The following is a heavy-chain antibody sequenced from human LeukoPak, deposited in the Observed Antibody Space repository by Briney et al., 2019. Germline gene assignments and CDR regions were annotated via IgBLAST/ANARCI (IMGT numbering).Heavy chain of an antibody. CDR1: GFTFSSYD. D-gene: IGHD4-23*01. CDR3: ARSTGGNSEAGFDY. Sequence: GGSLRLSCAASGFTFSSYDMHWVRQATGKGLEWVSAIGTAGDTYYLGSVKGRFTISRENAKNSLYLQMNSLRAGDTAVYYCARSTGGNSEAGFDYWGQGTLVTVSS. J-gene: IGHJ4*02. CDR2: IGTAGDT. V-gene: IGHV3-13*01.